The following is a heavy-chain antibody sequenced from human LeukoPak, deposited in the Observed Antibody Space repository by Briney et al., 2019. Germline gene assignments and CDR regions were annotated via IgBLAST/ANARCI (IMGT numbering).Heavy chain of an antibody. CDR2: IYRDGRT. D-gene: IGHD3-22*01. CDR3: ARERTTDGYILAY. Sequence: GSLRLSCAASGFTVRRYYMSWVRQAPGKGLEWVSIIYRDGRTFYVDSVKGRFTVSRDNSKNTLFLQMNNLRAEDTALYYCARERTTDGYILAYWGQGTLVTVSS. V-gene: IGHV3-53*01. CDR1: GFTVRRYY. J-gene: IGHJ4*02.